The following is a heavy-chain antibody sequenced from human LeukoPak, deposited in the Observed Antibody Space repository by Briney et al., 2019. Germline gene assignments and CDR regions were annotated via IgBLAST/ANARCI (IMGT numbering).Heavy chain of an antibody. D-gene: IGHD6-25*01. V-gene: IGHV4-61*02. J-gene: IGHJ5*02. CDR3: ARERPDGWFDP. Sequence: SETLSLTCTVSGGSISSGGYYWSWIRQPPGKGLEWIGRIYTSGSTNYNPSLKSRVTMSVDTSKNQFSLKLSSVTAADTAVYYCARERPDGWFDPWGQGTLVTVSS. CDR1: GGSISSGGYY. CDR2: IYTSGST.